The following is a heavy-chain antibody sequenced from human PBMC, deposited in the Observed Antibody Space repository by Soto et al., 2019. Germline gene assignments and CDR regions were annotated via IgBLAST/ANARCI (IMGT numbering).Heavy chain of an antibody. CDR2: ISGSDGST. CDR3: AKGPGMYSDFDC. CDR1: GFTFSSYA. Sequence: EVQMLESGGGLVQPGGSLRLSCAASGFTFSSYAMSWVRQAPGKGLEWVSAISGSDGSTFYADYLKGRFTISRDDSKNTLYLQMNSLRAEDPAVYYCAKGPGMYSDFDCWGQGTLVTVSS. D-gene: IGHD2-8*01. J-gene: IGHJ4*02. V-gene: IGHV3-23*01.